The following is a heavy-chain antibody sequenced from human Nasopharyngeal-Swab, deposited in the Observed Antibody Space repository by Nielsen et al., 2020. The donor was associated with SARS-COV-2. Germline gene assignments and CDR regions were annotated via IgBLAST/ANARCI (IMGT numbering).Heavy chain of an antibody. D-gene: IGHD3-10*01. Sequence: ASVKVSCKASGYTSTSHDINWVRQAPGQGLEWMGWMNPSTGDTAYEGKFQGRVTMTRDTSINTAYMELSSLRSEDTAVYFCASVPSYGSGTDYKGSWGQGTLVTVSS. CDR1: GYTSTSHD. CDR3: ASVPSYGSGTDYKGS. J-gene: IGHJ5*02. CDR2: MNPSTGDT. V-gene: IGHV1-8*01.